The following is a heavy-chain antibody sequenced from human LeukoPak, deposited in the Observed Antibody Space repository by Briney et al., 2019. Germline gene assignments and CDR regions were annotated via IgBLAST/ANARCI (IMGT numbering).Heavy chain of an antibody. Sequence: ASVKVSCKASGGTFSSYAISWVRQAPGQGLEWMGGIIPIFGTANYAQKFQGRVTITADESTSTAYMELSSLRSEDTAVYYCARNSYGNPHLFDYWGQGTLVTVSS. D-gene: IGHD5-18*01. J-gene: IGHJ4*02. CDR2: IIPIFGTA. CDR3: ARNSYGNPHLFDY. V-gene: IGHV1-69*13. CDR1: GGTFSSYA.